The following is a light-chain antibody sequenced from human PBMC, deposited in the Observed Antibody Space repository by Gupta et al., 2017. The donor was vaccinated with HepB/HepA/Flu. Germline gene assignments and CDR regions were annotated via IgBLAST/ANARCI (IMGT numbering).Light chain of an antibody. CDR1: QSISSN. CDR3: QHDTTRRT. J-gene: IGKJ1*01. Sequence: ETVMTQSPATLSLSLGERATLSCRASQSISSNLAWYQQKAVQAPRLIIYGASIMATGIPGRFSGTRSGXDFTLTXIRPQYEDFAIYSVQHDTTRRTFGXGTRVEIK. CDR2: GAS. V-gene: IGKV3-15*01.